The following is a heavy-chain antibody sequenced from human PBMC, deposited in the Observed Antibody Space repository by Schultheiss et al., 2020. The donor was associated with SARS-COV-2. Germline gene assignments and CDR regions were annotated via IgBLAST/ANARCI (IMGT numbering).Heavy chain of an antibody. D-gene: IGHD3-9*01. J-gene: IGHJ4*02. V-gene: IGHV3-30*01. CDR2: ISYDGSNK. CDR3: ARDGGTYYDILTGYSFTPQRSSNQLPFDY. Sequence: GGSLRLSCAASGFTFSSYAMHWVRQAPGKGLEWVAVISYDGSNKYYADSVKGRFTISRDNSKNTLYLQMNSLRAEDTAVYYCARDGGTYYDILTGYSFTPQRSSNQLPFDYWGQGTLVTVSS. CDR1: GFTFSSYA.